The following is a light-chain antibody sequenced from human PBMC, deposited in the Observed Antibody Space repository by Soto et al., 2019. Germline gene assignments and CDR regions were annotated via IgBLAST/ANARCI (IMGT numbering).Light chain of an antibody. J-gene: IGKJ4*01. CDR1: QGINSY. CDR3: LQYSGYVPT. Sequence: DIQMTQSPSSLHASVGDRVTITCRASQGINSYLAWFQQKPGKPPKRLIYAASDLESGVPSRFSGSGSGTEFTLTISSLQSEDFATYYCLQYSGYVPTFGRGTKVDI. CDR2: AAS. V-gene: IGKV1-17*03.